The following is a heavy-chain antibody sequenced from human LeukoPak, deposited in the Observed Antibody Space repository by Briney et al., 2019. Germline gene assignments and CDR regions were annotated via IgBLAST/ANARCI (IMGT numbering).Heavy chain of an antibody. CDR3: AKDYGGKRVYNWFDP. CDR2: ISYDGSNK. V-gene: IGHV3-30*18. J-gene: IGHJ5*02. D-gene: IGHD4-23*01. CDR1: GFTFSSYG. Sequence: GGSLRLSCAASGFTFSSYGMHWVRQAPGKGLEWVAVISYDGSNKYYADSVKGRFTISRDNSKNTLYLQMNSLRAEDTAVYYCAKDYGGKRVYNWFDPWGQGTLVTVSS.